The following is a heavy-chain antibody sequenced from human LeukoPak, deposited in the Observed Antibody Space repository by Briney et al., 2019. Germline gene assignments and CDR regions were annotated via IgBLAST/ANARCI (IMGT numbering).Heavy chain of an antibody. CDR2: ISGSDGST. CDR1: GFTFSSYA. CDR3: AKRRPEDYGVYELRYYYYYMDV. J-gene: IGHJ6*03. V-gene: IGHV3-23*01. D-gene: IGHD4-17*01. Sequence: GGSLRLSCAASGFTFSSYAMSWVRQAPGKGLEWVSGISGSDGSTNYADSVKGRFTISRENAKNSLYLQMNSLRAEDTDVYYCAKRRPEDYGVYELRYYYYYMDVWGKGTRVTVS.